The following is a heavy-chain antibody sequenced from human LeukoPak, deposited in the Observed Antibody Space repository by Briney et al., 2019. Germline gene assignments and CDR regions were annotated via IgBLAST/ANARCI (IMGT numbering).Heavy chain of an antibody. V-gene: IGHV1-69*05. J-gene: IGHJ6*03. CDR3: ASGHCSGGSCYPGSYMDV. CDR2: IIPIFGTA. CDR1: GGTFSSYA. Sequence: SVKVSCKASGGTFSSYAISWVRQAPGQGLEWMGGIIPIFGTANYAQKFQGRVTITTDESTSTAYMELSSLRSEDTAVYYCASGHCSGGSCYPGSYMDVWGKGTTVTVSS. D-gene: IGHD2-15*01.